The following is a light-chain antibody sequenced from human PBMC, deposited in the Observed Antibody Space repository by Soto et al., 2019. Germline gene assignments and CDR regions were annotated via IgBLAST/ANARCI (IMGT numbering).Light chain of an antibody. CDR1: QSISSY. J-gene: IGKJ4*01. Sequence: DIPMTQSPSSLSASVGDRVTITCRASQSISSYLNWHQQKPGKAPKVLISGASSLQSGVPLRFSGSGSGTDFTLTISSLQSEDFASYYCHQSHSTPLTFGGGTKVEIK. CDR3: HQSHSTPLT. CDR2: GAS. V-gene: IGKV1-39*01.